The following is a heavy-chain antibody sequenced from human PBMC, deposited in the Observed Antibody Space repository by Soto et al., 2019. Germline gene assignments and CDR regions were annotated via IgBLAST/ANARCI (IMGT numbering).Heavy chain of an antibody. CDR3: ASSLRYFDWLLSFYWFDP. V-gene: IGHV4-39*01. CDR1: GGSISSSSYY. J-gene: IGHJ5*02. CDR2: IYYSGST. D-gene: IGHD3-9*01. Sequence: SETLSLTCTVSGGSISSSSYYWGLIRQPPGKGLEWIGSIYYSGSTYYNPSLKSRVTISVDTSKNQFSLKLSSVTAADTAVYYCASSLRYFDWLLSFYWFDPWGQGTLVTVSS.